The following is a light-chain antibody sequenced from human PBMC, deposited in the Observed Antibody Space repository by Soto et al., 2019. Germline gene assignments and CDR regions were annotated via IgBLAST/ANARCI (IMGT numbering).Light chain of an antibody. CDR2: RNS. J-gene: IGLJ2*01. CDR3: AAWDDSLSGVV. V-gene: IGLV1-47*01. Sequence: QSVLTQPPSASGTPGQRVTISFSGSSSNIGSNYVYWYQQLPGTVPQLLIYRNSDRPSGVPDRFSGSKSGTSASLAISGLRSEDEADYYCAAWDDSLSGVVFGGGTQLTVL. CDR1: SSNIGSNY.